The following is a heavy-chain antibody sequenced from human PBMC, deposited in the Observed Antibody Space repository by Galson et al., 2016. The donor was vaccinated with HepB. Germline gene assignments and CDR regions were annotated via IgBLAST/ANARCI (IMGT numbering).Heavy chain of an antibody. CDR3: ARPRAQPDDALDI. Sequence: SLRLSCAASGFTFSDYYMTWIRQAPGKGLQWVPYISSSSSYTSYADSVKGRFTISRDNAKNSLYLQMNSLRADDTAVYFCARPRAQPDDALDIWGQGTMVTVSS. V-gene: IGHV3-11*06. J-gene: IGHJ3*02. CDR1: GFTFSDYY. CDR2: ISSSSSYT.